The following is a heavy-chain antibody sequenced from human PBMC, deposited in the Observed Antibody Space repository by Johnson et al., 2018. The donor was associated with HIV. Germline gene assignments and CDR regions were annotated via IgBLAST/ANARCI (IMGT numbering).Heavy chain of an antibody. D-gene: IGHD6-13*01. J-gene: IGHJ3*02. CDR1: GFNFDDYG. CDR2: IIGTGGPT. Sequence: EVQLVESGGGVVRPGGSLRLSCVASGFNFDDYGVSWVRQAPGKGLEWVSAIIGTGGPTYYADSVRGRFSISRDKSKDTLYLQMNSLRAEDTAVYYCARGLGSSWTGDAFDIWGQGTMVTVSS. CDR3: ARGLGSSWTGDAFDI. V-gene: IGHV3-20*04.